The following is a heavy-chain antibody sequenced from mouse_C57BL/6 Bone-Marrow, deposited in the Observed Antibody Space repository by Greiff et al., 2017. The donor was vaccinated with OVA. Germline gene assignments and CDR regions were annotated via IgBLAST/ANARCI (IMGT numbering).Heavy chain of an antibody. D-gene: IGHD3-3*01. J-gene: IGHJ4*01. V-gene: IGHV14-3*01. CDR1: GFNITNTY. CDR2: IDPANGNT. CDR3: ARRRADYYAMDY. Sequence: EVQRVESVAELVRPGASVKLSCTASGFNITNTYMHWVKQRPEQGLEWIGRIDPANGNTKYAPKFQGKATITADTSSNTAYLQLSSLTSDDTAIYYCARRRADYYAMDYWGQGTSVTVSS.